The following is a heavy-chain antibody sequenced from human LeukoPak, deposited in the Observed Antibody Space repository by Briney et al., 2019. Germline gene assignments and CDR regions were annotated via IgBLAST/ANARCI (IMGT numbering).Heavy chain of an antibody. V-gene: IGHV3-11*01. CDR3: ARESNYCLDY. CDR1: RFTFSDYY. J-gene: IGHJ4*02. D-gene: IGHD1-26*01. Sequence: KSGGSLRLSCAASRFTFSDYYMSWVRQAPGKGLEWVSYISSSGSTMYYADSVKGRFTISRDNAKNSLYLQMNSLRAEDTAVYYCARESNYCLDYWGQGTLVTVSS. CDR2: ISSSGSTM.